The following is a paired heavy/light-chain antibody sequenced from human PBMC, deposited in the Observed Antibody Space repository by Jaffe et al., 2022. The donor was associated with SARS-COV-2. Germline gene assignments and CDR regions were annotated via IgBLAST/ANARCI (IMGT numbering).Light chain of an antibody. V-gene: IGKV4-1*01. J-gene: IGKJ1*01. CDR3: QQYYSTPPT. Sequence: DIVMTQSPDSLAVSLGERATINCRSSQSVLYSSNNKNYLAWYQQKPGQPPKLLIYWASTRESGVPDRFSGSGSGTDFTLTISSLQAEDVAVYYCQQYYSTPPTFGQGTKVEIK. CDR2: WAS. CDR1: QSVLYSSNNKNY.
Heavy chain of an antibody. V-gene: IGHV6-1*01. J-gene: IGHJ4*02. Sequence: QVQLQQSGPGLVKPSQTLSLTCAISGDSVSSKSAAWNWIRQSPSRGLEWLGRTYYRSKWYDDYAVAVQSRITIHPDTSSNQFSLQLKSVTPEDTAIYYCARTTFEHQLFYFDSWGQGILVTVSS. D-gene: IGHD1-1*01. CDR1: GDSVSSKSAA. CDR3: ARTTFEHQLFYFDS. CDR2: TYYRSKWYD.